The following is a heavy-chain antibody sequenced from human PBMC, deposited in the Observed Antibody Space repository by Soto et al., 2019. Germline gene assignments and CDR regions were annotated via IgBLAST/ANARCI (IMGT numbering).Heavy chain of an antibody. CDR1: GYTFTSYY. J-gene: IGHJ4*02. D-gene: IGHD4-17*01. CDR2: INPSGGST. CDR3: VRDYRDGDYPYYFDY. Sequence: ASVKVSCKASGYTFTSYYMHWVRQAPGQGLEWMGIINPSGGSTSYAQKFQGRVTMTRDTSTSTVYMELSSLRSEDTAVYYCVRDYRDGDYPYYFDYWGQGTLVTVPQ. V-gene: IGHV1-46*01.